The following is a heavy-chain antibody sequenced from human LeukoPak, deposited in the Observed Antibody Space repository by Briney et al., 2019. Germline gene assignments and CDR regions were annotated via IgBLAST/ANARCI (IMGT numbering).Heavy chain of an antibody. D-gene: IGHD2-8*01. CDR1: GFTFSSYA. V-gene: IGHV3-23*01. J-gene: IGHJ4*02. CDR3: AREGCTNGVCYDFDY. Sequence: GGSLSLSCAASGFTFSSYAMSWVRQAPGKGLEWVSAISGSGGSTYYADSVKGRFTISRDNSKNTLYLQMNSLRAEDTAVYYCAREGCTNGVCYDFDYWGQGTLVTVSS. CDR2: ISGSGGST.